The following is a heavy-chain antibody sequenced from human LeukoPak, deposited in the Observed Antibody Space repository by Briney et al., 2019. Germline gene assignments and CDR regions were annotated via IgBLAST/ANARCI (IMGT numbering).Heavy chain of an antibody. J-gene: IGHJ5*02. Sequence: GESLKISCKGSGSSFTSYWIGWVRQLPRKGLEWMGIIYPGDSDTRYSPSFQGQVTISADKSISTAYLQWSSLKASDTAMYYCARHFCSGGSCYFSWFDPWGQGTLVTVSS. CDR1: GSSFTSYW. CDR3: ARHFCSGGSCYFSWFDP. V-gene: IGHV5-51*01. CDR2: IYPGDSDT. D-gene: IGHD2-15*01.